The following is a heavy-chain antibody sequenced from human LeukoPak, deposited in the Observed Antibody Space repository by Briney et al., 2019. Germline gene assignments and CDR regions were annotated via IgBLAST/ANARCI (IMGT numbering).Heavy chain of an antibody. CDR2: ISWNSGSI. Sequence: GGSLRLSCAASGFTFDDYAMHWVRQAPGKGLEWVSGISWNSGSIGYADSVKGRFTISRDNAKNSLYLQMNSLRAEDTAVYYCARDQGVYCSGGSCTAFDIWGQGTMVTVSS. D-gene: IGHD2-15*01. V-gene: IGHV3-9*01. CDR1: GFTFDDYA. J-gene: IGHJ3*02. CDR3: ARDQGVYCSGGSCTAFDI.